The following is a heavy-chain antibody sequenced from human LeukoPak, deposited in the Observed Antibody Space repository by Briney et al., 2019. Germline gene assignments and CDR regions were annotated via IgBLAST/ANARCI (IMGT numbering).Heavy chain of an antibody. CDR1: GFTFSSYA. J-gene: IGHJ4*02. D-gene: IGHD5-12*01. V-gene: IGHV3-23*01. CDR2: ISGSGGST. Sequence: GGSLRLSCAASGFTFSSYAMSWVRQAPGKGLEWVSAISGSGGSTYYADSVKGRFTISRDNSKNTLYPQMNSLRAEDTAVYYCAKEPRGYSGYDEFHWGQGTLVTVSS. CDR3: AKEPRGYSGYDEFH.